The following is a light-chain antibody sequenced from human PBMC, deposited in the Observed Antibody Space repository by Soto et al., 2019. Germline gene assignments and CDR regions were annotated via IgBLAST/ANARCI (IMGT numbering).Light chain of an antibody. Sequence: EIERTQSPATLSLAPGDRVTLSCRASESVITYLAWYQQKAGHAPRLLIYGASTRATGIPAMFSGSGCRTEFTLTISSLQSEDFAVYYCQRYSIWRTFGQGTKVDIK. CDR3: QRYSIWRT. J-gene: IGKJ1*01. CDR1: ESVITY. CDR2: GAS. V-gene: IGKV3-15*01.